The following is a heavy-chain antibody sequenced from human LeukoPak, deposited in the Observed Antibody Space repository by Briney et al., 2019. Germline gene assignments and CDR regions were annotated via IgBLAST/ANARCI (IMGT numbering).Heavy chain of an antibody. J-gene: IGHJ4*02. CDR1: GFTFSSYG. CDR2: ISYDGSNK. D-gene: IGHD6-19*01. V-gene: IGHV3-30*18. CDR3: AKDRSSGPGY. Sequence: GGSLRLSCAASGFTFSSYGMHWVRQAPGKGLEWVAVISYDGSNKYYADSVKGRFTISRDNSKNTLYLQMNSLRAEDTAVYYCAKDRSSGPGYWGQGTLVTVST.